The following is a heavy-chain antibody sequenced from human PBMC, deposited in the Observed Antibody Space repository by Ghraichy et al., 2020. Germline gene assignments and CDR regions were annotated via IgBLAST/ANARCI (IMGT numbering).Heavy chain of an antibody. CDR3: ARDPSLGISPVDL. CDR2: IWYDGSNK. CDR1: GFTFSDSG. J-gene: IGHJ5*02. Sequence: GGSLRLSCVASGFTFSDSGMHWVRQTPGKGLEWVAIIWYDGSNKYYADSVKGRFTISRDDSKNTLFLQMNSLRVEDTAIYFCARDPSLGISPVDLWGQGTLVTVSS. V-gene: IGHV3-33*01. D-gene: IGHD7-27*01.